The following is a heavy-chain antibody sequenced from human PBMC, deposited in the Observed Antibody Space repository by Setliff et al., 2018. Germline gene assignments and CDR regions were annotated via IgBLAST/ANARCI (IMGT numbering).Heavy chain of an antibody. J-gene: IGHJ4*02. Sequence: SETLSLTCAVSGYSIGSGYYWGWIRQPPGKGLEWIGSIYHSGNTYYNPSLKSRVTISIDTSKNQFSLKLSSVTAADTAVYYCARGVAVAGTNTFDYWGQGTLVTVSS. V-gene: IGHV4-38-2*01. D-gene: IGHD6-19*01. CDR1: GYSIGSGYY. CDR2: IYHSGNT. CDR3: ARGVAVAGTNTFDY.